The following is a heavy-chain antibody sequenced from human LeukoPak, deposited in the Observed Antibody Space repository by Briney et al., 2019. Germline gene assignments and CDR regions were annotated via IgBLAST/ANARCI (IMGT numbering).Heavy chain of an antibody. J-gene: IGHJ4*02. V-gene: IGHV4-59*01. CDR2: IYYSGST. CDR3: ARVSSGSHRDGYNVVDY. Sequence: PSETLSLTCRVSGASISGYYWTWIRQPPGKGLEWIGYIYYSGSTSYNPSLMSRVTFSVDTSRNQFSLRLTSVTAADTAVYYCARVSSGSHRDGYNVVDYWGQGTLVTVSS. D-gene: IGHD5-24*01. CDR1: GASISGYY.